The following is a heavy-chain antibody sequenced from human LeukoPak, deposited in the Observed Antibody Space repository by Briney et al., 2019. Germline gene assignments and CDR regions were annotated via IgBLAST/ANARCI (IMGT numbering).Heavy chain of an antibody. J-gene: IGHJ4*02. CDR3: ARRFDY. CDR2: ISESSDTI. CDR1: GFTFNTYS. Sequence: GGSLRLSCAASGFTFNTYSMNWVRQAPGKGLEWISYISESSDTIYYADSVKGRFTISRDNAKNSLYLQMNSLRAEDTALYYCARRFDYWGQGTLVTVSS. V-gene: IGHV3-48*01.